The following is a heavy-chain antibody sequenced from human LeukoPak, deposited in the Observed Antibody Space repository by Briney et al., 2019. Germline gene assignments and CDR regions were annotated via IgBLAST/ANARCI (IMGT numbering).Heavy chain of an antibody. V-gene: IGHV4-39*07. Sequence: SETLSLTCTVSGDSISSNNRYWGWIRQPPGKGLEWIGSFYFGGSNYYSPSLRSRVIISLDTSKNQFSLTLNFVTAADTAMYYCASSHSATWYDDWGQGALVTVSS. J-gene: IGHJ4*02. CDR3: ASSHSATWYDD. CDR2: FYFGGSN. CDR1: GDSISSNNRY. D-gene: IGHD6-13*01.